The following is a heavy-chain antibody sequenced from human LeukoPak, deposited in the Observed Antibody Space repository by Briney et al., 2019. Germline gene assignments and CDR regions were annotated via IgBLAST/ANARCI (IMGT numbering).Heavy chain of an antibody. CDR1: GGSFSGYY. V-gene: IGHV4-34*01. D-gene: IGHD4-17*01. CDR3: AREAWVSGDSKYRYYGIDV. J-gene: IGHJ6*02. CDR2: INHSGST. Sequence: SETLSLTCAVYGGSFSGYYWSWIRQPPGKGLEWIGEINHSGSTNYNPSLKSRVTISVDTSKNQFSLKLSSVTAADTALYYCAREAWVSGDSKYRYYGIDVWGQGTTVTVSS.